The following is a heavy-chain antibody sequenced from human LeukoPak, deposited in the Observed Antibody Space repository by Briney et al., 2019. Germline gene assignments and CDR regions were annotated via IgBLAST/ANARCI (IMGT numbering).Heavy chain of an antibody. J-gene: IGHJ4*02. Sequence: SETLSLTCTVSSGSISSTNYYWGWVRQPPGKGLEWIGSIYYSGSTYYNSSLKSRVTISVDTSKNQFSLKLSSVTAADTAVYYCARHSRTYYFDYWGQGTLVTVPS. CDR1: SGSISSTNYY. V-gene: IGHV4-39*01. D-gene: IGHD1-14*01. CDR2: IYYSGST. CDR3: ARHSRTYYFDY.